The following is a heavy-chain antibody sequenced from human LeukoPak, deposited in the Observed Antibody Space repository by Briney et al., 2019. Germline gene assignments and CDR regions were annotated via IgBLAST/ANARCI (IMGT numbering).Heavy chain of an antibody. CDR2: ISSSGTT. CDR1: GGSISSIIYS. J-gene: IGHJ6*03. V-gene: IGHV4-39*02. Sequence: SETLSLTCTVSGGSISSIIYSWGWIRQPPGKGLEWIGTISSSGTTYYSPSLKSRVTLSVDLSKNHFSLNLSSATATDSAVYYCARLVRETTVTYYFYYYMDVWGKGTTVTVSS. CDR3: ARLVRETTVTYYFYYYMDV. D-gene: IGHD4-17*01.